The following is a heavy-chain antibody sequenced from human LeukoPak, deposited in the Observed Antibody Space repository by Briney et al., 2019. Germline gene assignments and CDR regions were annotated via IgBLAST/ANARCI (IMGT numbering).Heavy chain of an antibody. J-gene: IGHJ4*02. D-gene: IGHD4-17*01. Sequence: GESLKISCKGNGYTFTGYWIGWVRQMPGKGLEWMGIIYPGDSETRYSPSFQGQVTFSADKSISSAYLQWSSLKASDTAMYYCARRREGATVASYYFDYWGQGTLVTVAS. CDR1: GYTFTGYW. V-gene: IGHV5-51*01. CDR2: IYPGDSET. CDR3: ARRREGATVASYYFDY.